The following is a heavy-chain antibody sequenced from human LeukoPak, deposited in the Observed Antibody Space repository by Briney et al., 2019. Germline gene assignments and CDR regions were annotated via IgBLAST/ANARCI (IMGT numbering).Heavy chain of an antibody. CDR2: IKEGGSEK. CDR3: AREGEGYFDY. CDR1: GFTFRTYW. V-gene: IGHV3-7*01. J-gene: IGHJ4*02. Sequence: GGSLRLSCAASGFTFRTYWMSWVRQAPGKGLEWVANIKEGGSEKYYVDSVKGRFTISRDNAKNSLYLQMNSLRAEDTAVYYCAREGEGYFDYWGQGALVTGSP.